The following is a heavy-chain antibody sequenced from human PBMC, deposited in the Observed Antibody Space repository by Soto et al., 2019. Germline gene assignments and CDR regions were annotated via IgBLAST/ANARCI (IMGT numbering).Heavy chain of an antibody. CDR3: ARGQAPAGVSFDY. D-gene: IGHD3-10*01. CDR1: GGSISSGGYY. J-gene: IGHJ4*02. Sequence: QVQLQESGPGLVKPSQTLSLTCTVSGGSISSGGYYWSWIRQHPGKGLEWIGYIYYSGSTYYNPSLKSRVTISVNTSKIMFSRKMSAVTGANMAVYYCARGQAPAGVSFDYWGQGTLVTVSS. CDR2: IYYSGST. V-gene: IGHV4-31*03.